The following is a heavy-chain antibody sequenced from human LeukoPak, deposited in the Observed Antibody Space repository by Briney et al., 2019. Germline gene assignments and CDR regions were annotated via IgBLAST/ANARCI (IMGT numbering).Heavy chain of an antibody. CDR3: ARGPQYCSDGSCYSYAFDI. Sequence: SQTLSLTCAISGDSVSSNSATWNWIRQSPSRGLEWLGRTYYRSKWYNEYAVSVKTRITINPDTSKNHFSLQLNSVTPEDTAVYYCARGPQYCSDGSCYSYAFDIWGQGTMVTVSS. D-gene: IGHD2-15*01. CDR2: TYYRSKWYN. V-gene: IGHV6-1*01. CDR1: GDSVSSNSAT. J-gene: IGHJ3*02.